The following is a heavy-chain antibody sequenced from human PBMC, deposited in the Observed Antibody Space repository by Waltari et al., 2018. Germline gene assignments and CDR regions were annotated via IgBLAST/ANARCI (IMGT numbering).Heavy chain of an antibody. V-gene: IGHV4-39*07. J-gene: IGHJ5*02. CDR1: GGSISSSSYY. D-gene: IGHD4-17*01. Sequence: QLQLQESGPGLVKPSETLSLTCTVSGGSISSSSYYWGWIRQPPGKGLEWIGSIYYSGSTYYNPSLKSRVTISVDTSKNQFSLKLSSVTAADTAVYYCASSTTKNWFDPWGQGTLVTVSS. CDR2: IYYSGST. CDR3: ASSTTKNWFDP.